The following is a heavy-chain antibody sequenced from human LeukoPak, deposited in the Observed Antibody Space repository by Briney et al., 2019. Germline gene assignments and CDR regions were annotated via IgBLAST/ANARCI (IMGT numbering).Heavy chain of an antibody. J-gene: IGHJ4*02. CDR2: ISSSSIYI. CDR3: ARDYCGGDCYPDY. Sequence: GGSLRLSCAASGLTFSSYSMNWVRQAPGKGLEGVSSISSSSIYIYYADSVKGRFTISRDNAKNSLYLQMNSLRAEDTAVYYCARDYCGGDCYPDYWGQGTLVTVSS. V-gene: IGHV3-21*01. D-gene: IGHD2-21*02. CDR1: GLTFSSYS.